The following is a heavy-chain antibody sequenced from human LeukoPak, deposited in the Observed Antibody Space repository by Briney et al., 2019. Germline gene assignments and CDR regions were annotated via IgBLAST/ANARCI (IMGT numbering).Heavy chain of an antibody. CDR1: GYTFTSYG. CDR3: ARLKNYGDYGY. D-gene: IGHD4-17*01. V-gene: IGHV1-18*01. CDR2: IYSYNGNT. Sequence: AAVKDSCKASGYTFTSYGISWVRQAPGQGLEWMGWIYSYNGNTNYAQKFQGRVTMTTDTSTSTAYMELRSLRSDDTAVYYCARLKNYGDYGYWGQRTLLIVSS. J-gene: IGHJ4*02.